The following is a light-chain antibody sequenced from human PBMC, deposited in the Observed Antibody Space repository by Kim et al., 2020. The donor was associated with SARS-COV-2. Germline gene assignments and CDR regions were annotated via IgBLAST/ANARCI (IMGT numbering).Light chain of an antibody. V-gene: IGKV3-15*01. CDR3: QQYNNWPRT. J-gene: IGKJ1*01. CDR1: QSVGNS. CDR2: STS. Sequence: VSRGERATLSGRASQSVGNSVAWFQQKPGQAPRLLIYSTSTRATGLPARFSVSGSGTEFTLTISRLQSEDFAVYFCQQYNNWPRTFGQGTKVDIK.